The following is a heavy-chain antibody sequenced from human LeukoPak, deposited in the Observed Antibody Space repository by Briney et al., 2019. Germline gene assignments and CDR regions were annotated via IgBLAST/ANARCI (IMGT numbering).Heavy chain of an antibody. D-gene: IGHD3-10*01. CDR3: ARWGEDIKDAFDI. CDR2: IHYTGST. V-gene: IGHV4-31*03. J-gene: IGHJ3*02. Sequence: SQTLSLTCTVFGGSIGSSYCYWSWLRQHPMKGLEWIGYIHYTGSTYYHPSLKSRLTISIYTTKSKFSLELSSVTAADTAVYFCARWGEDIKDAFDIWGQGTVVTVSS. CDR1: GGSIGSSYCY.